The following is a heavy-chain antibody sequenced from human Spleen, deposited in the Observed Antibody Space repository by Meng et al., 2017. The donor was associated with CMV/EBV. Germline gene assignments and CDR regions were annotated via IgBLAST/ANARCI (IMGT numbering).Heavy chain of an antibody. CDR1: GYTFTTYW. CDR3: ARLGYDTVTGTYFGLDV. Sequence: GGSLRLSCQHSGYTFTTYWIGWVRQLPGKGLEWMGIIQPGDSDTRYNPSFQGQVTMSVDKSISTAYLQWSSLKASDTAIYYCARLGYDTVTGTYFGLDVWGHGTTVTVSS. V-gene: IGHV5-51*01. CDR2: IQPGDSDT. D-gene: IGHD3-9*01. J-gene: IGHJ6*02.